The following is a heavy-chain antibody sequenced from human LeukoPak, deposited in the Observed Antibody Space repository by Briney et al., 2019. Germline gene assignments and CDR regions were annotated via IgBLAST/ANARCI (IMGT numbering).Heavy chain of an antibody. Sequence: GSLRLSCAASGFTFSNYAMSWVRQAPGKGLEWVSTISDSGGSTYYPDPVKGRFTISRDNSKNTLYLQMNSLRAEDTAVYYCAKDGDGTYYDFWSGYSYNWFDPWGQGTLVTVSS. J-gene: IGHJ5*02. D-gene: IGHD3-3*01. CDR2: ISDSGGST. CDR3: AKDGDGTYYDFWSGYSYNWFDP. CDR1: GFTFSNYA. V-gene: IGHV3-23*01.